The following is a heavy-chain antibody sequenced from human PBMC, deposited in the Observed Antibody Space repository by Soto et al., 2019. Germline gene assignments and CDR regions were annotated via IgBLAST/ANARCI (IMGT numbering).Heavy chain of an antibody. CDR2: ISSSGSTI. CDR3: ARKNDVFPYAFAI. CDR1: GFTFSDYY. J-gene: IGHJ3*02. Sequence: GGSLRLSCAASGFTFSDYYMSWIRQAPGKGLEWVSYISSSGSTIYYADSVKGRFTISRDNAKNSLYLQMNSLRAEDTAVYYCARKNDVFPYAFAIWGQGTMVTVSS. V-gene: IGHV3-11*01. D-gene: IGHD1-1*01.